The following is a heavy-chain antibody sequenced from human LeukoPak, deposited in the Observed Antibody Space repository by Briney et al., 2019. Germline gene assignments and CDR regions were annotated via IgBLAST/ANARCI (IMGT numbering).Heavy chain of an antibody. Sequence: GGSLRLSCAASGFTSSSYWMHWVRQAPGKGLVWVSRINSEGSNTNYADSVKGRSTISRDNAKNTVYLQMNSLRAEDTAVYYCARGRGPYGWFDPWGQGTLVTVSS. CDR2: INSEGSNT. J-gene: IGHJ5*02. CDR1: GFTSSSYW. CDR3: ARGRGPYGWFDP. D-gene: IGHD3-10*01. V-gene: IGHV3-74*01.